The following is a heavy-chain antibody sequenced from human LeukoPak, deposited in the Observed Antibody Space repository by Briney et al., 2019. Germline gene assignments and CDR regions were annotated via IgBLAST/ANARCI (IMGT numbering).Heavy chain of an antibody. J-gene: IGHJ4*02. CDR1: GFIFSGHW. D-gene: IGHD1-1*01. CDR3: VRDETLWTLDW. CDR2: INEHGTDS. Sequence: PGGSLRLSCTASGFIFSGHWIHWVRQAPGMGLVWVSRINEHGTDSMYAESVKGRFTISRDNAKSTVYLQMNSLRVEDTAVYHCVRDETLWTLDWWGQGTLVSVSS. V-gene: IGHV3-74*03.